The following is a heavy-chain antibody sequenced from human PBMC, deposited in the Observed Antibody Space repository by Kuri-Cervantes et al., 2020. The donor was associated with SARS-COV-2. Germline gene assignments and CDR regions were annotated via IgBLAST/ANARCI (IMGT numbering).Heavy chain of an antibody. CDR1: GFTFSSYA. Sequence: LSLTCAASGFTFSSYAMSWVRQAPGKGLEWVAVISYDGSNKYYADSVKGRFTISRDNSKNTLYLQMNSLRAEDTAVYYCARDRSTHYFDYWGQGTLVTVSS. CDR2: ISYDGSNK. CDR3: ARDRSTHYFDY. V-gene: IGHV3-30-3*01. J-gene: IGHJ4*02.